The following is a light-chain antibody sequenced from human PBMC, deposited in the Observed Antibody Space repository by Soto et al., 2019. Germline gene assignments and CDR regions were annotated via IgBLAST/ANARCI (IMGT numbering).Light chain of an antibody. CDR2: GAS. CDR1: RSVSTN. J-gene: IGKJ4*01. Sequence: DIILTQSPAIVSVSPGERATLSCRASRSVSTNLAWYQHKHGQAPRLLIYGASTRVTDIPPRFSGSGSGTEFTLTINYLKSEDFGVYYCQQYDKTVPLVTFGGGTKVEI. CDR3: QQYDKTVPLVT. V-gene: IGKV3-15*01.